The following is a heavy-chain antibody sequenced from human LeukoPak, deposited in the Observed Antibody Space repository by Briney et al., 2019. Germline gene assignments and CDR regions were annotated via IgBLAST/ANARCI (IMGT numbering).Heavy chain of an antibody. CDR2: ISAYT. CDR3: ARDLYYYDSSGHYSGYFDY. V-gene: IGHV1-18*01. Sequence: ASVKVSCKASGYTFTSYGISWVRQAPGQGLEWMAWISAYTNYAQKLQGRVTMSTDTSTSTAYMELRSLRSDDTAVYYCARDLYYYDSSGHYSGYFDYWGQGTLVTVSS. J-gene: IGHJ4*02. D-gene: IGHD3-22*01. CDR1: GYTFTSYG.